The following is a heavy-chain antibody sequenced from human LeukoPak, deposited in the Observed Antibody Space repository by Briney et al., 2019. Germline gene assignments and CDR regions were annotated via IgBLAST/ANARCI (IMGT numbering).Heavy chain of an antibody. CDR3: AKGRDSSGYYDY. J-gene: IGHJ4*02. CDR2: ISGSGGST. Sequence: TGGSLRLSCAASGFTFSSYAMSWVRQAPGKGLEWVSAISGSGGSTYYADSVKGRFTISRDNSKNTLYLQMNSLRAEDTAVYYCAKGRDSSGYYDYWGQGTLVTVSS. D-gene: IGHD3-22*01. CDR1: GFTFSSYA. V-gene: IGHV3-23*01.